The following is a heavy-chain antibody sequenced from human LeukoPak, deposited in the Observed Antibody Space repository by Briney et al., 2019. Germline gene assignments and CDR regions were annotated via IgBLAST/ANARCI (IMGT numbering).Heavy chain of an antibody. V-gene: IGHV4-34*01. J-gene: IGHJ6*03. Sequence: PSETLSLTCAVYGGSFSGYYWSWIRQPPGKGLEWIGEINHSGSTNYNPSLKSRVTISVDTSKNQFSLKLSSVTAADTAVYYCARPEGYYYYMDVWGKGTTVTVSS. D-gene: IGHD1-14*01. CDR2: INHSGST. CDR1: GGSFSGYY. CDR3: ARPEGYYYYMDV.